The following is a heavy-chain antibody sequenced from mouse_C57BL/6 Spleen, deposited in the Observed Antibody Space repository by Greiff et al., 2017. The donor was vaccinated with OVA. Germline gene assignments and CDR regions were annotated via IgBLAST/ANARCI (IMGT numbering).Heavy chain of an antibody. V-gene: IGHV1-76*01. J-gene: IGHJ1*03. D-gene: IGHD1-1*01. CDR1: GYTFTDYY. CDR2: IYPGSGNT. CDR3: ASGITTVVAPYFDV. Sequence: LVESGAELVRPGASVKLSCKASGYTFTDYYINWVKQRPGQGLEWIARIYPGSGNTYYNEKFKGKATLTAEKSSSTAYMQLSSLTSEDSAVYFCASGITTVVAPYFDVWGTGTTVTVSS.